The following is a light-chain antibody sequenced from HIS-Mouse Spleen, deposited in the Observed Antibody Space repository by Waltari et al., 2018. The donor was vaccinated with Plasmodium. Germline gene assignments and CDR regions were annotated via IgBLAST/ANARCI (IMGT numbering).Light chain of an antibody. CDR1: QSVSSSY. CDR3: QQYGSSP. Sequence: EIVLTQSPGTLSLSPGERATLSCRASQSVSSSYLAWYQQKPGQTPRPLICGASSRATGIPDRFSGSGSGTDFTLTISRLEPGDFAVYYCQQYGSSPFGGGTKVEIK. J-gene: IGKJ4*01. CDR2: GAS. V-gene: IGKV3-20*01.